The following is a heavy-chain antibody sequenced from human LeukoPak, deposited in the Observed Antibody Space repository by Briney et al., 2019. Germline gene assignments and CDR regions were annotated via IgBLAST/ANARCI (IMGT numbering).Heavy chain of an antibody. Sequence: SLSLTCTVSGGSISSGAYYWSWIRQHPGKGLEWIGYIYYSGSTYYNPSLKSRVTISIDTSTNQSSLKLSSVTAADTAVYYCAREVATRGYFDYWGQGTLVTVSS. V-gene: IGHV4-31*03. CDR3: AREVATRGYFDY. D-gene: IGHD5-12*01. CDR1: GGSISSGAYY. J-gene: IGHJ4*02. CDR2: IYYSGST.